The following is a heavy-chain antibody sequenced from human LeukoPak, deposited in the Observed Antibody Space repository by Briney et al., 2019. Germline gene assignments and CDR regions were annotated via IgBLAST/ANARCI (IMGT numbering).Heavy chain of an antibody. CDR1: GLTFSSYA. V-gene: IGHV3-30*04. J-gene: IGHJ4*02. Sequence: GGSLRLSCAASGLTFSSYAMHWVRQAPGKGLEWVAVISYDGSNKYYADSVKGRFTISRDNSKNTLYLQMNSLRAEDTAVYYCASTYGGNVNVVDYWGQGTLVTVSS. CDR3: ASTYGGNVNVVDY. CDR2: ISYDGSNK. D-gene: IGHD4-23*01.